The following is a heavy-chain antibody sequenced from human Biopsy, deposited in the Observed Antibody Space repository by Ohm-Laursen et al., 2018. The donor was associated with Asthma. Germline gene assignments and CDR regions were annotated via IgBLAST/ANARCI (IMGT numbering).Heavy chain of an antibody. V-gene: IGHV1-24*01. D-gene: IGHD1-1*01. CDR3: ARDLWNPQKDYDY. J-gene: IGHJ4*02. CDR1: GDTLTERS. CDR2: FDIEDGEA. Sequence: ASVKVSCNVSGDTLTERSIHWVRQAPGKGLEWMGGFDIEDGEASYAQKFKGRVTLTEDPSTDTVYMEVSSLRSDDTAVYYCARDLWNPQKDYDYWGQGTLVTVSS.